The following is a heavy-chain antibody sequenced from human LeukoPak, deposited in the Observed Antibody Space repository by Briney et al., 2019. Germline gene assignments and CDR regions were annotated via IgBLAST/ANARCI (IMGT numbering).Heavy chain of an antibody. CDR2: ISYDGSNK. V-gene: IGHV3-30-3*01. D-gene: IGHD5-12*01. J-gene: IGHJ4*02. Sequence: PGGSLRLSCAASGFTFSSYAMHWVRQAPGKGLEWVAVISYDGSNKYYADSVKGRFTISRDNSKNTLCLQMNSLRAEDTAVYYCARDRDGYNSTDYWGQGTLVTVSS. CDR1: GFTFSSYA. CDR3: ARDRDGYNSTDY.